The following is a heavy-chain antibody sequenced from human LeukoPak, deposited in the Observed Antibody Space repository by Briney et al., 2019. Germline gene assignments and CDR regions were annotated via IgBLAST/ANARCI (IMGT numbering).Heavy chain of an antibody. CDR2: IYYNGNT. D-gene: IGHD6-13*01. V-gene: IGHV4-59*13. CDR3: ASAPIAAAGTGNFDY. J-gene: IGHJ4*02. Sequence: PSETLSLTCTVSGDSISSYYWSWIRQPPGKGLEWIGYIYYNGNTNYNPPLKSRVTISVDTSKNQLSLKLSSVTAADTAVYYCASAPIAAAGTGNFDYWGQGTLVTVSS. CDR1: GDSISSYY.